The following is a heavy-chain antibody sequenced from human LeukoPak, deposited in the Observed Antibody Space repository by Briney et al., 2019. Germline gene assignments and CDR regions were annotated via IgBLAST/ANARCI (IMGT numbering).Heavy chain of an antibody. D-gene: IGHD5-18*01. CDR3: ARDLGYSYGNPNAFGI. CDR2: IYYSGST. J-gene: IGHJ3*02. V-gene: IGHV4-31*03. CDR1: GGSISSGGYC. Sequence: SQTLSLTCTVSGGSISSGGYCWSWIRQHPGKGLEWIGYIYYSGSTYYNPSLKSRVTISVDTSKNQFSLKLSSVTAADTAVYYCARDLGYSYGNPNAFGIWGQGTMVTVSS.